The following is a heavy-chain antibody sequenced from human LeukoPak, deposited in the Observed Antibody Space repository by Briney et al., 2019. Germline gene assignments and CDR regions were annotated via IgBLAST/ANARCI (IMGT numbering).Heavy chain of an antibody. Sequence: SETLSLTCTVSGGSISSYYWSWIRQPPGKGLEWIGYIYYSGSTNCNPSVKSRVAMSVDTSKKQFSLKLSSLTAADTAVYYCARDRIGGSESDYWGQGILVTVSS. J-gene: IGHJ4*02. V-gene: IGHV4-59*01. CDR1: GGSISSYY. CDR3: ARDRIGGSESDY. D-gene: IGHD3-16*01. CDR2: IYYSGST.